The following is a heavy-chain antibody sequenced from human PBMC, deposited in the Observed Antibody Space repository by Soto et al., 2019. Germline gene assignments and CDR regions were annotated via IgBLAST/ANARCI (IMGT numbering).Heavy chain of an antibody. D-gene: IGHD3-10*01. CDR1: GFTFNNYG. J-gene: IGHJ4*01. CDR2: ISDDGTNK. V-gene: IGHV3-30*03. Sequence: QVHLVESGGGEVQPGRSLRLSCAASGFTFNNYGMHWVRQAPGKGLGGVAVISDDGTNKYYADSVKGRFTISRDNSESAVYLQMNSLRPDDTAFYYCARAYYYGSGTSYTLYYWGQGTLVSVSS. CDR3: ARAYYYGSGTSYTLYY.